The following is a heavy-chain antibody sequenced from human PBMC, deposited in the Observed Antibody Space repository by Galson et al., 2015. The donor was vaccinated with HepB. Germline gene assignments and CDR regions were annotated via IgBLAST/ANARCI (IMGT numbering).Heavy chain of an antibody. CDR2: ISYDGSNK. V-gene: IGHV3-30*18. J-gene: IGHJ4*02. Sequence: SLRLSCAASGFTFSNYGMRWVRQAPGKGLEWVAVISYDGSNKYYADSVKGRFTISSDNSKNTLYLQMNSLRAEDTALYYCAKDPYLYSALAGTMAGFDYWGQGTLVTVSS. D-gene: IGHD6-19*01. CDR1: GFTFSNYG. CDR3: AKDPYLYSALAGTMAGFDY.